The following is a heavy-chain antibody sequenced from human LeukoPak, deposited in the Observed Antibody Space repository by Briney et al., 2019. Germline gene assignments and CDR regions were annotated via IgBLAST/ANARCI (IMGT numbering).Heavy chain of an antibody. CDR2: IYYSGSA. Sequence: PSQTLSLTCAVSGGSISSGGYSWSWIRQPPGKGLEWIGYIYYSGSAYYNPSLKSRVTISVDASENQFPLKLSSVTAADTAVYYCARVNYGSATKEDYWGQGTLVTVSS. V-gene: IGHV4-31*11. D-gene: IGHD3-10*01. CDR1: GGSISSGGYS. CDR3: ARVNYGSATKEDY. J-gene: IGHJ4*02.